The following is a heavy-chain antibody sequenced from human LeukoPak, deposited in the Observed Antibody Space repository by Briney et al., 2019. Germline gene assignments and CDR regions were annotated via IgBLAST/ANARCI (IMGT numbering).Heavy chain of an antibody. J-gene: IGHJ4*02. Sequence: ASVKVSCKASGYTFTGYGISWVRQAPGQGLEWMGWISAYNGNTNYAQKLQGRVTMTTDTSTSTAYMELRSLRSDDTAVYYCARGIGDTAMAYYFDYWGQGTLVTVSS. CDR2: ISAYNGNT. V-gene: IGHV1-18*01. CDR1: GYTFTGYG. D-gene: IGHD5-18*01. CDR3: ARGIGDTAMAYYFDY.